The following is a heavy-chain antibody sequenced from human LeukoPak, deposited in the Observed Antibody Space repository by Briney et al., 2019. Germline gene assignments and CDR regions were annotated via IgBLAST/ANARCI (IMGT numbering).Heavy chain of an antibody. D-gene: IGHD3-16*01. CDR2: INAGNGNT. V-gene: IGHV1-3*01. Sequence: GSSVKVSCKASGYTFTSYAMHWVRQAPGQRLEWMGWINAGNGNTKYSQKFQGRVTITRDTSASTAYMELSSLRSEDTAVYYCARVKLNRRHPFGYNGMDVGGQGTTVTVPS. J-gene: IGHJ6*02. CDR1: GYTFTSYA. CDR3: ARVKLNRRHPFGYNGMDV.